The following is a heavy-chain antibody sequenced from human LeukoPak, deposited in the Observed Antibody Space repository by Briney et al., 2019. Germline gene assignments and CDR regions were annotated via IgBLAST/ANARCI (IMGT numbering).Heavy chain of an antibody. CDR2: IARSGGDA. J-gene: IGHJ6*04. V-gene: IGHV3-23*01. CDR3: AMPSSNWGPMDV. Sequence: PGGSLRLSCATSGFTFSTYAMSWVRQAPGKGLEWVSLIARSGGDASYADSVKGRFTISRDNSKDTLYLQLNSLRAEDTAVYYCAMPSSNWGPMDVWGKGTTVTVSS. CDR1: GFTFSTYA. D-gene: IGHD7-27*01.